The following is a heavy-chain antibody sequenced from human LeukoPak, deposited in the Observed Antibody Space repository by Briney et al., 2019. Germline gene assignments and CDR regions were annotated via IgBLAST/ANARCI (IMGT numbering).Heavy chain of an antibody. CDR2: INHSGST. Sequence: PSETLSLTCAVYGGSFSGYYWSWTRQPPGKGLEWIGEINHSGSTNYNPSLKSRVTISVDTSKNQFSLKLSSVTAADTAVYYCARGVGRDCSSTSCYTDYWGQGTLVTVSS. D-gene: IGHD2-2*02. CDR3: ARGVGRDCSSTSCYTDY. J-gene: IGHJ4*02. CDR1: GGSFSGYY. V-gene: IGHV4-34*01.